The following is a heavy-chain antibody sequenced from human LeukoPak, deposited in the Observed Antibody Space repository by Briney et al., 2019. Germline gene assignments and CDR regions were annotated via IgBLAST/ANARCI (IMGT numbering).Heavy chain of an antibody. J-gene: IGHJ4*02. CDR3: ATYTQSGAQGVSDY. Sequence: GASVKVSCKASGYTFTNYHMHWVRQAPGQGLEWMGLIHPNDGDTKYTQEFQDRVTMTRDTSTSTVYMELSSLRSEDTAVYYCATYTQSGAQGVSDYWGQGTLVTVSS. V-gene: IGHV1-46*01. D-gene: IGHD3-10*01. CDR2: IHPNDGDT. CDR1: GYTFTNYH.